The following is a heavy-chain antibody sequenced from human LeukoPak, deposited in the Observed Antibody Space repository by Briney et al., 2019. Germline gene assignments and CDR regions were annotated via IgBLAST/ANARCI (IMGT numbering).Heavy chain of an antibody. CDR3: AKDRLGGPYFFHY. V-gene: IGHV3-23*01. J-gene: IGHJ4*02. D-gene: IGHD3-16*01. CDR1: GFTFDDYG. CDR2: ISGSDGTT. Sequence: PGGSLRLSCAASGFTFDDYGMSWVRQAPGKGLEWVSGISGSDGTTYYADSVKGRFTISRDNSKNTLYLQINSLRAEDTAVYFCAKDRLGGPYFFHYWGQGTLVTVSS.